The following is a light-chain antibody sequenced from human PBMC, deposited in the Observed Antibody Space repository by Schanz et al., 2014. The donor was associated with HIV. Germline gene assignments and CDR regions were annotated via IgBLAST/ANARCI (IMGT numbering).Light chain of an antibody. CDR1: SSDVGSYDL. Sequence: QSALTQPASVSGSPGQSITISCTGTSSDVGSYDLVSWYQQHPGRAPKLLISEVSKRPSGVSSRFSGSKSGNTASLTVSGLQAEDEADYYCSSYAGTNNFWVFGGGTKLTVL. V-gene: IGLV2-23*02. CDR2: EVS. CDR3: SSYAGTNNFWV. J-gene: IGLJ3*02.